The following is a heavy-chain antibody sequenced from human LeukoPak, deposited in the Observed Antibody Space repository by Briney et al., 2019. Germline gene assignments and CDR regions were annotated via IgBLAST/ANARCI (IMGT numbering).Heavy chain of an antibody. Sequence: PSETLSLTCTVSGGSISSYYWSWIRQPAGKGLEWIGRIYTSGSTNYNPSLKSRVTMSVDTSKNQFSLKLSSVTAADTAVYYCARGREQLDGGDYYYYYMDVWGKGTTVTVSS. J-gene: IGHJ6*03. V-gene: IGHV4-4*07. CDR3: ARGREQLDGGDYYYYYMDV. CDR2: IYTSGST. D-gene: IGHD6-6*01. CDR1: GGSISSYY.